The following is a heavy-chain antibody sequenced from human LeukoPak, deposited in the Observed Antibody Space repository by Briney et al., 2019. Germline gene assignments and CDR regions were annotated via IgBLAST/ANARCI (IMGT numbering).Heavy chain of an antibody. J-gene: IGHJ6*03. CDR2: MNPNSGNT. D-gene: IGHD3-3*01. CDR1: GYTFSNYG. CDR3: ARGGRYYDFWSGLSYYYYMDV. V-gene: IGHV1-8*02. Sequence: ASVKVSCKASGYTFSNYGISWVRQATGQGLEWMGWMNPNSGNTGYAQKFQGRITMTRNTSISTAYMELSSLRSEDTAVYYCARGGRYYDFWSGLSYYYYMDVWGKGTTVTVSS.